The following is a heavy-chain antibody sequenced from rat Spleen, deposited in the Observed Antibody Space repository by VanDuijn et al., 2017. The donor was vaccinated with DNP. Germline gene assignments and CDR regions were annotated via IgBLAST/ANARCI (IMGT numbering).Heavy chain of an antibody. CDR3: TTLNYYASLSGYFDY. V-gene: IGHV5S10*01. CDR1: GFTFSDYN. Sequence: EVQLVESGGGLVQPERSLKLSCAASGFTFSDYNMAWVRQAPKKGLEWVATIVHDGSRTYYRDSVKGRFTISRDNARSTLYQQMDSLRSEDTATYYWTTLNYYASLSGYFDYWGQGVMVTVSS. D-gene: IGHD1-12*01. CDR2: IVHDGSRT. J-gene: IGHJ2*01.